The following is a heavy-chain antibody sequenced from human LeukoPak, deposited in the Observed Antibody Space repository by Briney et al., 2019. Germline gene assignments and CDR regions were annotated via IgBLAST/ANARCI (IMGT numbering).Heavy chain of an antibody. Sequence: GGSLRLSCAASGFTITAYAMSWVRQSPGKGLEWVSGIGITSEYIHYADSVKGRFPISRDNSKNTVYLEMSSLRAEDAAVYYCAKDPNGDYVGAFDTWGQGTMDIVSS. CDR2: IGITSEYI. CDR3: AKDPNGDYVGAFDT. J-gene: IGHJ3*02. CDR1: GFTITAYA. V-gene: IGHV3-23*01. D-gene: IGHD4-17*01.